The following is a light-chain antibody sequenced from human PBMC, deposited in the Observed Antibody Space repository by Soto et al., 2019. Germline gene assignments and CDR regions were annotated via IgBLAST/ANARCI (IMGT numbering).Light chain of an antibody. V-gene: IGLV2-14*01. CDR2: EVT. J-gene: IGLJ3*02. Sequence: QSALTQPASVSGSPGQSITISCTGTSSDVGGYNYVSWYQQHPGKAPKVMIYEVTHRPSGVSNRFSGSKSGNTASLTISGLQAEDEADYYCSSFTSRDTRVFGGGTQLTVL. CDR1: SSDVGGYNY. CDR3: SSFTSRDTRV.